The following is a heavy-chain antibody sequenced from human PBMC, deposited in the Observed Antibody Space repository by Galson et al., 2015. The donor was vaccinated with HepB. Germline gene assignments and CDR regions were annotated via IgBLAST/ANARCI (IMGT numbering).Heavy chain of an antibody. V-gene: IGHV1-69*04. Sequence: SVKVSCKASGSTFSSYAISWVRQAPGQGLEWMGRIIPILGIANYAQKFQGRVTITADKSTSTAYMELSSLRSEDTAVYYCASVRGVIPPYDMDVWGQGTMVTVSS. D-gene: IGHD3-10*02. CDR1: GSTFSSYA. CDR2: IIPILGIA. CDR3: ASVRGVIPPYDMDV. J-gene: IGHJ6*02.